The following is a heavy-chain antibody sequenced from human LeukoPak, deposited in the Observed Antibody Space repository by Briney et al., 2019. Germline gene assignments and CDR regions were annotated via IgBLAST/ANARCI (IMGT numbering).Heavy chain of an antibody. J-gene: IGHJ4*02. CDR1: GGSITYYY. D-gene: IGHD1-26*01. Sequence: SETLSLTCTVSGGSITYYYWSWIRQPPGKGLEWIGYIYYSGSTTYNPSLESRVTISVDTSKNQFSLKLSSVTAADTAVYYCARAYSGSYPFDYWGQGTLVTVSS. V-gene: IGHV4-59*01. CDR2: IYYSGST. CDR3: ARAYSGSYPFDY.